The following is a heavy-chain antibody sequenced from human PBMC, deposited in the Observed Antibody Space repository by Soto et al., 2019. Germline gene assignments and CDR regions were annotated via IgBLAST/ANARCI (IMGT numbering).Heavy chain of an antibody. V-gene: IGHV1-2*04. J-gene: IGHJ5*02. CDR2: INPNSGGT. D-gene: IGHD1-26*01. Sequence: GASVKVSCKASGYTFTGYYMRWVRQAPGQGLEWMGWINPNSGGTNYAQKFQGWVTMTRDTSISTAYMELSRLRSDDTAVYYCERGAIVGASNWFDPWGQGTLVTVSS. CDR1: GYTFTGYY. CDR3: ERGAIVGASNWFDP.